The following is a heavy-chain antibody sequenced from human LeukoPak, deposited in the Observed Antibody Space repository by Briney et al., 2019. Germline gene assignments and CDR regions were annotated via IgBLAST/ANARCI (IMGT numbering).Heavy chain of an antibody. D-gene: IGHD5-12*01. CDR3: AHSPGDDRASFDY. J-gene: IGHJ4*02. CDR2: IYGEDDK. CDR1: GFSLSTSVVG. V-gene: IGHV2-5*02. Sequence: SGPTLVKPTQTLTLTCTFSGFSLSTSVVGVGWIRQPPGKALEWLALIYGEDDKRYSPSLMSRLTITTDPSKNQVVLTMTIMDPVDTATYYCAHSPGDDRASFDYWGQGTLVTVSS.